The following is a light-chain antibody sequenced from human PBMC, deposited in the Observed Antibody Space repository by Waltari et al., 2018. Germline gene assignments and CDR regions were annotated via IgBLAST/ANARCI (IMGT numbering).Light chain of an antibody. CDR2: EAS. J-gene: IGKJ4*02. Sequence: DIQMTQSPSTLSASVGDRVTITCRASQSIVISLAWYQQKPGKAPKLVIYEASSLESGVPSRFSGSGSGTEFTLTISSLQPDDFATYYCQQCNSYLLTFGGGTKVEIK. V-gene: IGKV1-5*03. CDR3: QQCNSYLLT. CDR1: QSIVIS.